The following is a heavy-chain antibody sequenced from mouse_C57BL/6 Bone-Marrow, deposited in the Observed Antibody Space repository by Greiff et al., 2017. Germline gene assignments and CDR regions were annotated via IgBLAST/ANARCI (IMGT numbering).Heavy chain of an antibody. CDR2: IYPRSGNT. D-gene: IGHD1-1*01. J-gene: IGHJ1*03. Sequence: VKLQQSGAELARPGASVKLSCKASGYTFTSYGISWVKQRTGQGLEWIGEIYPRSGNTYYNEKFKGKATLTADKSSSTAYMELRSLTSEDSAVYFCARDYEWYFDVWGTGTTVTVSS. V-gene: IGHV1-81*01. CDR1: GYTFTSYG. CDR3: ARDYEWYFDV.